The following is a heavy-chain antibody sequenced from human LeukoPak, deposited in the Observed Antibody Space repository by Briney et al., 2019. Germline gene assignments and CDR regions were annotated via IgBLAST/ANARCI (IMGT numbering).Heavy chain of an antibody. V-gene: IGHV1-2*02. J-gene: IGHJ6*03. CDR3: ARDPHLRGGAYYYGDV. D-gene: IGHD4-17*01. Sequence: ASVTVSYMASGYTFTGYYIHWVRQAPGQGLDGMEWINPNSGGTNYAQKLKGRVTITRDTSISTAYMELSRLTYEDTAMYYCARDPHLRGGAYYYGDVWGEGTTVTIS. CDR1: GYTFTGYY. CDR2: INPNSGGT.